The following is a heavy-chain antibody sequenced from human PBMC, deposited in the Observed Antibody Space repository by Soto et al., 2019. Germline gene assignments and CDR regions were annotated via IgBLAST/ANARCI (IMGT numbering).Heavy chain of an antibody. CDR2: ISGSGGST. J-gene: IGHJ4*02. CDR1: GFTFSSYA. Sequence: GGSLRLSCAASGFTFSSYAMSWVRQAPGKGLEWVSAISGSGGSTYYADSVKGRFTISRDNSKNTLYLQMNSLRAEDTAVYYCAKDKGDDTAIPLDYFDYWGQGTLVTSPQ. CDR3: AKDKGDDTAIPLDYFDY. D-gene: IGHD5-18*01. V-gene: IGHV3-23*01.